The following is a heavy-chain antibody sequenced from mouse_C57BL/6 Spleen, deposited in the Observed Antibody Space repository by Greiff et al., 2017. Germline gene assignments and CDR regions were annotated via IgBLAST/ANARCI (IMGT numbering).Heavy chain of an antibody. CDR1: GYTFTDYN. CDR2: INPNNGGT. CDR3: ARRATVVATEAMDY. Sequence: EVQLQQSGPELVKPGASVKIPCKASGYTFTDYNMDWVKQSHGKSLEWIGDINPNNGGTIYNQKFKGKATLTVDKSSSTAYMELRSLTSEDTAVYYCARRATVVATEAMDYWGQGTSVTVSS. D-gene: IGHD1-1*01. V-gene: IGHV1-18*01. J-gene: IGHJ4*01.